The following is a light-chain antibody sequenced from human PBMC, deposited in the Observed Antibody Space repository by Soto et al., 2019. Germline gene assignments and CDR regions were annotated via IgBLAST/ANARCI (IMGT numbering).Light chain of an antibody. CDR3: QQYFDVPFT. Sequence: DIVMTQSPDSLAVSLGERATMNCKCSQSVLYKSNNKNHLAWYQQKPGQPPQLIIYWASTRESGVPERFSGSGSGTDFTLTISSLEAEDVAFYWCQQYFDVPFTFGGGTKVDIK. CDR2: WAS. V-gene: IGKV4-1*01. CDR1: QSVLYKSNNKNH. J-gene: IGKJ4*01.